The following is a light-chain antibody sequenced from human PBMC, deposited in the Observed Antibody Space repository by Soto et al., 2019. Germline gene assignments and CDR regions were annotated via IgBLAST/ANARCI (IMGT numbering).Light chain of an antibody. V-gene: IGLV2-8*01. CDR3: GSYAGSNSFV. CDR2: DAT. J-gene: IGLJ1*01. Sequence: ALPQPPSASGSPGQSVTISCTGISSDFGGYNFVSWYQQHAGKAPKLMIYDATKRPSGVPDRFVGSKSGNTASLTVSGLQAEDEADSYCGSYAGSNSFVFGSGTKATVL. CDR1: SSDFGGYNF.